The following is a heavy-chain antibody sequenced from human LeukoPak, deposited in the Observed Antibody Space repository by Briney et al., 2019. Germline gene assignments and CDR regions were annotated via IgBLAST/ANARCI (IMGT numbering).Heavy chain of an antibody. CDR3: ARKATTGPTKAAFDI. D-gene: IGHD4-17*01. CDR1: GYSISSSNY. Sequence: SDTLSLTCAVSGYSISSSNYWAWIRPPPGKGLEWIGHIYYSGSIYYNPSLKSRVTMSVDTSKNQFSLKLNSVTAVDTAVYYCARKATTGPTKAAFDIWGQGIMVTVSS. V-gene: IGHV4-28*05. J-gene: IGHJ3*02. CDR2: IYYSGSI.